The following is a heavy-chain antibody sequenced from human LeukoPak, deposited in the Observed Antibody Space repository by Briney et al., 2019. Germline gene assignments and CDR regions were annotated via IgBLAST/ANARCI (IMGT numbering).Heavy chain of an antibody. D-gene: IGHD2-15*01. CDR2: ISSSSSYI. V-gene: IGHV3-21*01. J-gene: IGHJ4*02. CDR1: GFTFSSYS. Sequence: KAGGSLRLSCAASGFTFSSYSMNWVRQAPGKGLEWVSSISSSSSYIYYADSVKGRFTISRDNAKNSLYLQMNSLRAEDTAVYYCARDAHTQDKLPGVFDYWGQGTLVTVSS. CDR3: ARDAHTQDKLPGVFDY.